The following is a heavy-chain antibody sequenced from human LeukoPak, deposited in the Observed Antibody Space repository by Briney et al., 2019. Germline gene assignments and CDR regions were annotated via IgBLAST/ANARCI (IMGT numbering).Heavy chain of an antibody. V-gene: IGHV1-18*04. D-gene: IGHD2-15*01. CDR2: ISAYNGNT. CDR1: GYTFTGYY. Sequence: ASVKVSCKASGYTFTGYYIHWVRQAPGQGLEWMGWISAYNGNTNYAQKLQGRVTMTTDTSTSTAYMELRSLRSDGTAVYYCASLNCSGGSCILDYWGQGTLVTVSS. J-gene: IGHJ4*02. CDR3: ASLNCSGGSCILDY.